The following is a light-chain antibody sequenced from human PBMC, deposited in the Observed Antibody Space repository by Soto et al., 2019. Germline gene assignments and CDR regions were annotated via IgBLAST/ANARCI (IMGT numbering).Light chain of an antibody. V-gene: IGKV3-20*01. Sequence: EIVLTQSPGTLSLSPGERATLSCGASQSVTSNYLAWYQQKPGQAPRLLIFGASTRATDIPDRFSGSGSGTDFTLTISRLEPEDFAVYYCQHYYTSYTTFGQGTKVEIK. CDR1: QSVTSNY. J-gene: IGKJ1*01. CDR3: QHYYTSYTT. CDR2: GAS.